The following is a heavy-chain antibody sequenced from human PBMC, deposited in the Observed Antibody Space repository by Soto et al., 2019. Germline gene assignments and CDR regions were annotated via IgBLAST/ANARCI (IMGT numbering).Heavy chain of an antibody. CDR2: IYYSGST. V-gene: IGHV4-31*03. Sequence: QVQLQESGPGLVKPSQTLSLTCTVSGGSISSGGYYWSWIRQQPGKGLEWIGYIYYSGSTYYNPSLKIRVTISVDTSKNHFSLKLSSVTAADTAVYYCAREGGIVGATAADYWGQGTLVTVSS. CDR1: GGSISSGGYY. D-gene: IGHD1-26*01. J-gene: IGHJ4*02. CDR3: AREGGIVGATAADY.